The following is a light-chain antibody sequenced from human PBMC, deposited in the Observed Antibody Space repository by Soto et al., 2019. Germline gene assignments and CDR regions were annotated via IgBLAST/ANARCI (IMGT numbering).Light chain of an antibody. Sequence: DIQMTHSPSFRSASVGDRVTITFQASQDIRNSLNWYQQKPGTAPNLLIYDASNLETGVPSRFSGSGSGTDFSFSISSLQPEDIATYYCQQYENLVTFGQGTRLEIK. V-gene: IGKV1-33*01. CDR3: QQYENLVT. J-gene: IGKJ5*01. CDR2: DAS. CDR1: QDIRNS.